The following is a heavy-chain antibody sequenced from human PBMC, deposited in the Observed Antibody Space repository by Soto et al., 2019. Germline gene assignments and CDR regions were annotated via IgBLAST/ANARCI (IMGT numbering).Heavy chain of an antibody. CDR2: INHSGST. D-gene: IGHD4-17*01. J-gene: IGHJ2*01. V-gene: IGHV4-34*01. CDR3: AAHLKTTVTAYWFFDL. CDR1: GGSFSGYY. Sequence: SETLSLTCAVYGGSFSGYYWSWIRPPPEKGLEWIGEINHSGSTNFNPSLKSRVSISVDTSKKQFSLKLTSATAADTAVYYCAAHLKTTVTAYWFFDLWGRGTLVTVSS.